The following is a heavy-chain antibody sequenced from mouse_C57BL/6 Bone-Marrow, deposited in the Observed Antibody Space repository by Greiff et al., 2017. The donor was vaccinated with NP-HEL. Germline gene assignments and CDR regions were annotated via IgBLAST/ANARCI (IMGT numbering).Heavy chain of an antibody. CDR1: GYTFTSYW. CDR2: IDPNSGGT. J-gene: IGHJ2*01. CDR3: ATDYGSSPYYFDY. D-gene: IGHD1-1*01. V-gene: IGHV1-72*01. Sequence: VQLQQPGAELVKPGASVKLSCKASGYTFTSYWMHWVKQRPGRGLEWIGRIDPNSGGTKYNEKFKSKATLTVDKPSSTAYMQLSSLTSDDSAVYYCATDYGSSPYYFDYWGQGTTLTVSS.